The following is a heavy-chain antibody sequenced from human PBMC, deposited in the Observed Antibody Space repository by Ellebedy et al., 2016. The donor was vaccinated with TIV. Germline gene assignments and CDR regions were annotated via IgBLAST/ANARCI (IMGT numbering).Heavy chain of an antibody. D-gene: IGHD5-12*01. Sequence: GGSLRLXXAASGFTFSTYPMHWIRQAPGEGLEWVAVTSSDGSEEHYADSVKGRFTISRDNSKNTLYVQLNSLRTEDTAVYYCAREVDRGYFQHWGQGTLVTVSS. J-gene: IGHJ1*01. V-gene: IGHV3-30-3*01. CDR3: AREVDRGYFQH. CDR1: GFTFSTYP. CDR2: TSSDGSEE.